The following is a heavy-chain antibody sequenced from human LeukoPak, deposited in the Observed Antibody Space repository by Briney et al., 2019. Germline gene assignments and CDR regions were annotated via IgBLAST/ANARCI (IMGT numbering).Heavy chain of an antibody. CDR2: FDPEDGET. Sequence: EASVKVSCKVSGYTLTELSMHWVRQAPGKGLEWMGGFDPEDGETIYAQKFQGRVTMTEDTSTDTAYMELSSLRSEDTAVYYCATSSITMVRGVIRYYYYYYMDVWGKGTTVTASS. J-gene: IGHJ6*03. CDR3: ATSSITMVRGVIRYYYYYYMDV. CDR1: GYTLTELS. D-gene: IGHD3-10*01. V-gene: IGHV1-24*01.